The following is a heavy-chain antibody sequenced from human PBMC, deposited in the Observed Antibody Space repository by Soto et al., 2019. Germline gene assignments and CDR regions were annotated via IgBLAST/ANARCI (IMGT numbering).Heavy chain of an antibody. J-gene: IGHJ4*02. V-gene: IGHV4-59*01. CDR2: IYYSGST. D-gene: IGHD4-17*01. CDR3: ARETTYGDYLDY. Sequence: PSETLYLTCTVSGGSISSYYWSWIRQPPGKGLEWIGYIYYSGSTNYNPSLKSRVTISVDTSKNQFSLKLSSVTAADTAVYYCARETTYGDYLDYWGQGTLVTSPQ. CDR1: GGSISSYY.